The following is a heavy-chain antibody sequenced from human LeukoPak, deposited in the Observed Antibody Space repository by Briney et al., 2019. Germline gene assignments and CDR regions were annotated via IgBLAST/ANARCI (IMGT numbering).Heavy chain of an antibody. CDR1: GGTFSSYA. D-gene: IGHD6-13*01. V-gene: IGHV1-69*13. CDR3: ARSGRDSSSFSDPISGHYYYYYGMDV. Sequence: SVKVSCKASGGTFSSYATSWVRQAPGQGLEWMGGIIPIFGTANYAQKFQGRVTITADESTSTAYMELSSLRSEDTAVYYCARSGRDSSSFSDPISGHYYYYYGMDVWGQGTTVTVSS. CDR2: IIPIFGTA. J-gene: IGHJ6*02.